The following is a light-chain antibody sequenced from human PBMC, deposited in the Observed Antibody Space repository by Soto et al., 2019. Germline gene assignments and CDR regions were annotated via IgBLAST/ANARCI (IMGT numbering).Light chain of an antibody. J-gene: IGLJ3*02. CDR1: SSDIGAYNY. CDR3: SSYVGSKV. V-gene: IGLV2-8*01. CDR2: AVS. Sequence: QSALTHPPSASGSPGQSVTISCTGTSSDIGAYNYVSWYQQHPGKAPKLMIYAVSKRPSGVPDRFSGSKSGNTASLTVSGLQPEDEADYYCSSYVGSKVFGGGTQLTVL.